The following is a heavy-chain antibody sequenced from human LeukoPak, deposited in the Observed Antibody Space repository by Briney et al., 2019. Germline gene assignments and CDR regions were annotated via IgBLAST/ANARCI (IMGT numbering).Heavy chain of an antibody. CDR2: VRSKPNNYAT. V-gene: IGHV3-73*01. CDR1: GFIFSDSA. CDR3: SSPAHDFDFWSGYYSF. Sequence: AGGSLRLSCAASGFIFSDSAMHWVRQASGKGLEGVGHVRSKPNNYATAYAAWVKGRFTISRSDSKKPAYLQMNSLKTEDTAVYYCSSPAHDFDFWSGYYSFWGPGILVTVSS. D-gene: IGHD3-3*01. J-gene: IGHJ4*02.